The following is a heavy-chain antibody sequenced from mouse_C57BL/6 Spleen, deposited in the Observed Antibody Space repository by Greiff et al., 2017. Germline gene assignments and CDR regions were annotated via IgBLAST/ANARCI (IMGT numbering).Heavy chain of an antibody. J-gene: IGHJ2*01. D-gene: IGHD2-4*01. CDR3: ARERITSFDY. CDR2: IWRGGSA. Sequence: VKLEESGPGLVQPSQSLSITRPVSGFSLTSYGVHWVRQSPGKGLEWLGVIWRGGSADYNAAFMSRLSITKDNSKSQVFFRMNNLQADDTAICYCARERITSFDYWGKGTTLTVSS. V-gene: IGHV2-5*01. CDR1: GFSLTSYG.